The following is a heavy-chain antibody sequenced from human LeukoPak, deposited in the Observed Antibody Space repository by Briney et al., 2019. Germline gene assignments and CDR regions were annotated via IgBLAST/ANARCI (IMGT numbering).Heavy chain of an antibody. V-gene: IGHV4-39*07. CDR1: GGSISSSSYY. CDR3: ARVYYSSSYDYWYFDL. Sequence: SETLSLTCTVSGGSISSSSYYWGWIRQPPGKGLEWIGSIYYSGSTYYNPSLKSRVTISVDTSKNQFSLKLSSVTAADTAVYYCARVYYSSSYDYWYFDLGGRGTLVTVSS. CDR2: IYYSGST. D-gene: IGHD6-13*01. J-gene: IGHJ2*01.